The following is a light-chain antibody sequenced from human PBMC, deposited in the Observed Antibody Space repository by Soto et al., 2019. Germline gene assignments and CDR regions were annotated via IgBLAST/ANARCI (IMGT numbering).Light chain of an antibody. Sequence: QSVLTQPPSASGSPGQSVTISCTGTSSDVGAYKHVSWYQQYPGKAPKLMIYEVSKRPSGVPDRFSGSNSGNTASLTVSGLQAEDEADYYCTSYVGSNIWVFGGGTKLTVL. J-gene: IGLJ3*02. CDR3: TSYVGSNIWV. CDR1: SSDVGAYKH. CDR2: EVS. V-gene: IGLV2-8*01.